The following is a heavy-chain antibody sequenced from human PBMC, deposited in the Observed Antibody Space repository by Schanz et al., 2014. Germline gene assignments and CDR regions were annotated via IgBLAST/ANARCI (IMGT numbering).Heavy chain of an antibody. J-gene: IGHJ3*01. CDR1: GYTFTSYG. CDR2: ISAYNGHT. CDR3: ARGIPDCSNTSSSELKAYDV. D-gene: IGHD2-2*01. V-gene: IGHV1-18*01. Sequence: QGQLVQSGAEVKKPGASVKVSCKASGYTFTSYGITWVRQAPGQGLEWMGWISAYNGHTTYAQKFQGRVTMTTDTSTSTAYIELRHVRYDDTAMYDCARGIPDCSNTSSSELKAYDVWGQGTLVSVAS.